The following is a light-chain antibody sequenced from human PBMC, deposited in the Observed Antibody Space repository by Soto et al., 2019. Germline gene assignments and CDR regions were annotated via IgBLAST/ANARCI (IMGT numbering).Light chain of an antibody. CDR2: DTS. CDR1: QSVNKY. J-gene: IGKJ5*01. CDR3: QQRSNWPIT. V-gene: IGKV3-11*01. Sequence: ENVFTQSPCTLSLSPGERATLPCRASQSVNKYLAWFQQKLGQPPRLLIYDTSNRATGIPARFSGSGSGTDFTLTISSLEPEDFAVYYCQQRSNWPITFGQGTRLEIK.